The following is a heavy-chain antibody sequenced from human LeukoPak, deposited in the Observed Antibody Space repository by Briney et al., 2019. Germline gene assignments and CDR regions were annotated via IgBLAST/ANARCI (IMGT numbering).Heavy chain of an antibody. V-gene: IGHV4-34*01. CDR3: ARGNYYDSSGYRYFDY. J-gene: IGHJ4*02. CDR1: GGSISGYY. CDR2: INHSGST. D-gene: IGHD3-22*01. Sequence: PSETLSLTCTVSGGSISGYYWSWIRQPPGKGLEWIGEINHSGSTNYNPSLKSRVTISVDTSKNQFSLKLSSVTAADTAVYYCARGNYYDSSGYRYFDYWGQGTLVTVSS.